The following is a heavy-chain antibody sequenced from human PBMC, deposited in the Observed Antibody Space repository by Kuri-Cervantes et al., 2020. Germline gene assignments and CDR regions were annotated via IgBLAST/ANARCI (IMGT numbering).Heavy chain of an antibody. D-gene: IGHD3-16*02. CDR1: GGTFSSYA. Sequence: SVKVSCKASGGTFSSYAISWVRQAPGQGLEWMGGITPIFGTANYAQKFQGRVTITADESTSTAYMELSSLRSEDTAVYYCARAIGMGTYYYYGMDVWGQGTTVTVSS. J-gene: IGHJ6*02. CDR2: ITPIFGTA. CDR3: ARAIGMGTYYYYGMDV. V-gene: IGHV1-69*13.